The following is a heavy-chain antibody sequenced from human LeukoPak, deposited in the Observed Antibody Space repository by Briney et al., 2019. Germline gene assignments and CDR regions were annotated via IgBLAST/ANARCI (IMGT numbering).Heavy chain of an antibody. J-gene: IGHJ4*02. Sequence: GGSLRLSCAASGFTFSSYSMNWVRQAPGKGLEWVSSISSSSSYIYYADSVKGRFTISRDNAKNSLYLQMNSLRAEDTAVYFCVRDGDYYDSSGLFDYWGQGTLVTVSS. D-gene: IGHD3-22*01. CDR2: ISSSSSYI. CDR1: GFTFSSYS. CDR3: VRDGDYYDSSGLFDY. V-gene: IGHV3-21*01.